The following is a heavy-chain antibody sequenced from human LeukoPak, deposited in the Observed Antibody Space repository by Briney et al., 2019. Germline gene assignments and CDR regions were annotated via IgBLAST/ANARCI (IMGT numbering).Heavy chain of an antibody. CDR2: IIPIFGTA. D-gene: IGHD3-3*01. J-gene: IGHJ4*02. CDR1: GGTFSSYA. CDR3: ARDPTYYDFWSGYPYFDY. V-gene: IGHV1-69*01. Sequence: GASVKVSXKASGGTFSSYAISWVRQAPGQGLEWMGRIIPIFGTANYAQKFQGRVTITADESTSTAYMELSSLRSEDTAVYYCARDPTYYDFWSGYPYFDYWGQGTLVTVSS.